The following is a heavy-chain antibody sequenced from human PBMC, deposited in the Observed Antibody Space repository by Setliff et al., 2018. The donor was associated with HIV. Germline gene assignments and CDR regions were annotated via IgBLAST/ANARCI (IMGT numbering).Heavy chain of an antibody. CDR3: VREGHCVGVKCYSTDV. D-gene: IGHD2-15*01. V-gene: IGHV1-46*01. CDR2: IKPNDGAS. J-gene: IGHJ6*02. Sequence: ASVKVSCKASGFTLTFYYMHWVRQALGQGLEWMGMIKPNDGASTHAQNFQGRVTMTRDTSTSTVYMELSSLRSEDTAVYYCVREGHCVGVKCYSTDVWGQGTTVTSP. CDR1: GFTLTFYY.